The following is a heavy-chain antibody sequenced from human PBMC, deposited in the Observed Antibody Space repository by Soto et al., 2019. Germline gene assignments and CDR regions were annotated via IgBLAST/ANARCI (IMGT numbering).Heavy chain of an antibody. J-gene: IGHJ3*02. V-gene: IGHV1-69*13. CDR2: IIPIFGTA. CDR3: AREGIRGGYDFWSGPDDAFDI. D-gene: IGHD3-3*01. CDR1: GGTFSSYA. Sequence: GASVKVSCKASGGTFSSYAISWVRQAPGQGLEWMGGIIPIFGTANYAQKFQGRVTITADESTSTAYMELSSLRSEDTAVYYCAREGIRGGYDFWSGPDDAFDIWGQGTMVTVSS.